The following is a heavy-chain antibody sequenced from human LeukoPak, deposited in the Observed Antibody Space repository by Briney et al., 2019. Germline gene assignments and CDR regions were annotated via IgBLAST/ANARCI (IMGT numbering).Heavy chain of an antibody. CDR1: GFSFSSYA. V-gene: IGHV3-23*01. J-gene: IGHJ4*02. CDR3: AKLIVGATSVRDY. D-gene: IGHD1-26*01. Sequence: GRSLRLSCAASGFSFSSYAMSWVRQAPGKGLEWVSAISGSGGSTYYADSVKGRFTISRDNSKNTLYLQMNSLRAEDTAVYYCAKLIVGATSVRDYWGQGTLVTVSS. CDR2: ISGSGGST.